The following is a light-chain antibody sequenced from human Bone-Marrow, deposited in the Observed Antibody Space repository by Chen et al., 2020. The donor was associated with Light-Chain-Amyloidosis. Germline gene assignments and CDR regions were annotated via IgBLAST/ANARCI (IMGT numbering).Light chain of an antibody. CDR2: RDT. Sequence: SYELTQPPSVSVSPGQTARITCSGDDLPTKYAYWYQQKPGQAPVLVIHRDTERPSGISERFSGSSSGTTATLTSSGVQAEDEADYNCQSADRSGTYEVIFGGGTKLTVL. V-gene: IGLV3-25*03. J-gene: IGLJ2*01. CDR1: DLPTKY. CDR3: QSADRSGTYEVI.